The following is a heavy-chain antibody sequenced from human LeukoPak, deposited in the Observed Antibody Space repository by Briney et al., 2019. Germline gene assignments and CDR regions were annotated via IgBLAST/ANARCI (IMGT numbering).Heavy chain of an antibody. V-gene: IGHV3-74*01. CDR3: AKEQWLVRYYFDY. D-gene: IGHD6-19*01. CDR2: INSDASTI. CDR1: GLTFSSDW. Sequence: GGSLRLSCAASGLTFSSDWMHWVRQVPGKGLVWVSRINSDASTINYADSVKGRFTISRDNAKNTLYLQMNNLRAEDTAVYYCAKEQWLVRYYFDYWGQGTLVTVSS. J-gene: IGHJ4*02.